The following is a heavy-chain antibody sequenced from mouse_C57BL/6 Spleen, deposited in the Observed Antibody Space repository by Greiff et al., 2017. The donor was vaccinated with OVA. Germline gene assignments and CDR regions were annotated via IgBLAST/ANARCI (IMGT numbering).Heavy chain of an antibody. J-gene: IGHJ3*01. D-gene: IGHD1-1*01. Sequence: VQLQQPGAELVRPGTSVKLSCKASGYTFTSYWMHWVKQRPGQGLEWIGVIDPSDSYTNYNQQFQGKATLTVDTSSSTAYMQLSSLTSEDSAVDYCARERGFIASFECAYWGQGTLVTVSA. CDR2: IDPSDSYT. CDR3: ARERGFIASFECAY. V-gene: IGHV1-59*01. CDR1: GYTFTSYW.